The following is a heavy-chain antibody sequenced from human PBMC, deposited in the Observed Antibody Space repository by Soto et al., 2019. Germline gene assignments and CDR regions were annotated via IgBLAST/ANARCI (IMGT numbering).Heavy chain of an antibody. V-gene: IGHV1-24*01. CDR3: ATYYDFWSGYYPEDAFDI. Sequence: ASVKVSCKVSGYTLTELSMHWVRQAPGKGLEWMGGFDPEDGETIYAQKFQGRVTMTEDTSTDTAYMELSSLRSEDTAVYYCATYYDFWSGYYPEDAFDIWGQGTIVTVSS. CDR2: FDPEDGET. J-gene: IGHJ3*02. CDR1: GYTLTELS. D-gene: IGHD3-3*01.